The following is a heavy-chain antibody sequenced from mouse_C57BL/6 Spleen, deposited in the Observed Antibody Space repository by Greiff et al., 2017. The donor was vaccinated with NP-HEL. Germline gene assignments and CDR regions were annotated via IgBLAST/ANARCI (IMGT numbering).Heavy chain of an antibody. CDR2: ISYDGSN. Sequence: ESGPGLVKPSQSLSLTCSVTGYSITSGYYWNWIRQFPGNKLEWMGYISYDGSNNYNPSLKNRISITRDTSKNQFFLKLNSVTTEDTATYYCARGDYYGSYYWGQGTTLTVSS. D-gene: IGHD1-1*01. CDR1: GYSITSGYY. CDR3: ARGDYYGSYY. V-gene: IGHV3-6*01. J-gene: IGHJ2*01.